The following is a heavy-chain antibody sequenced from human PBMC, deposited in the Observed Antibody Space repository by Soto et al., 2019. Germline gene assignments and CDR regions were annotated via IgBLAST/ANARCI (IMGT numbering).Heavy chain of an antibody. V-gene: IGHV4-30-4*08. CDR2: IYYTGST. CDR1: GGSISSGGYY. Sequence: SETLSLTCTVSGGSISSGGYYWSWIRQHPGKGLEWLGYIYYTGSTYYNPSLRSRITISIDTSKNPFSLKLTSVTAADAAVYYCARVPFSSFGVADPPVGWFDPWGQGTLVTVSS. CDR3: ARVPFSSFGVADPPVGWFDP. D-gene: IGHD3-3*01. J-gene: IGHJ5*02.